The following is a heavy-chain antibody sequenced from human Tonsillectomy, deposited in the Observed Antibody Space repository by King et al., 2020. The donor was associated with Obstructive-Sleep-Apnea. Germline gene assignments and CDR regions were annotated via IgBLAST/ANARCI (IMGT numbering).Heavy chain of an antibody. Sequence: VQLVESGGCLVQPGGFLILSCAASGFTCSGCNINLFRQAPCKGRGWVSYISVSNIHLYFADSVKGRFTISRDNAKNSLYLQMNSLRAEDTAVYYCARDLVPDAFDIWGQGTMVTVSS. CDR3: ARDLVPDAFDI. V-gene: IGHV3-48*04. CDR1: GFTCSGCN. CDR2: ISVSNIHL. J-gene: IGHJ3*02. D-gene: IGHD6-13*01.